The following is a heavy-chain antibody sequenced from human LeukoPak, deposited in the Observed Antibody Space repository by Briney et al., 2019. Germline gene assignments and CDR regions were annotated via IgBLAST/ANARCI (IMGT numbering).Heavy chain of an antibody. Sequence: PGGSLRLSCAASGFSFGRHWMNWARQAPGKGLEWVASISHNGNVNYYVDSVKGRFTISRDNSKNTLYLQMNTLRAEDTAVYYCARRYSSGWWIDYWGQGTLVTVSS. CDR3: ARRYSSGWWIDY. CDR1: GFSFGRHW. V-gene: IGHV3-7*03. D-gene: IGHD6-19*01. CDR2: ISHNGNVN. J-gene: IGHJ4*02.